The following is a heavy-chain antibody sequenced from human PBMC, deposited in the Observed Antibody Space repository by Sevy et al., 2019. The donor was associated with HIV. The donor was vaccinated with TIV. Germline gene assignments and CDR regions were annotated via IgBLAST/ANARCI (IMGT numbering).Heavy chain of an antibody. CDR1: GYTLTELS. V-gene: IGHV1-24*01. D-gene: IGHD3-22*01. J-gene: IGHJ4*01. CDR2: FDPEDGKT. CDR3: ASTRDYYDSSGYYFDY. Sequence: ASVKVSCKVSGYTLTELSIHWVRQAPGKGLEWLVTFDPEDGKTIYAQNFQGRVTMTEDTSKDTTYMQLSSLRSDDTAVYYCASTRDYYDSSGYYFDYWGQGTPVTVSS.